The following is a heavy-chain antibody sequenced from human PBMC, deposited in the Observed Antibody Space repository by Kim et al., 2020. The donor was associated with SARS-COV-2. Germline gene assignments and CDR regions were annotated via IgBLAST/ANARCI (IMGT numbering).Heavy chain of an antibody. CDR1: GFTLSTYA. CDR2: LTGSGSGA. V-gene: IGHV3-23*01. J-gene: IGHJ3*01. D-gene: IGHD4-17*01. CDR3: ARYDDYGDYGLFGGFYF. Sequence: GGSLRLSCAASGFTLSTYAMSWVRQAPGKGLQWVSGLTGSGSGAYYSDSVKGRFTISRDSSKNTLYMEMDSLGAEDTAIYYCARYDDYGDYGLFGGFYFWGQG.